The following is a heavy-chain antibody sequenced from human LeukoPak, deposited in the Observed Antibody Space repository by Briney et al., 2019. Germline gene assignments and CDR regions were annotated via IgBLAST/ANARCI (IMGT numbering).Heavy chain of an antibody. CDR1: GGSISSSSYY. Sequence: SETLSLTCTVSGGSISSSSYYWGWIRQPPGKGLEWIGSIYCSGSTYYNPSLKSRVTISVDTSKNQFSLKLSSVTAADTAVYYCATDDRDGYNFNYWGQGTLVTVSS. J-gene: IGHJ4*02. D-gene: IGHD5-12*01. CDR2: IYCSGST. V-gene: IGHV4-39*01. CDR3: ATDDRDGYNFNY.